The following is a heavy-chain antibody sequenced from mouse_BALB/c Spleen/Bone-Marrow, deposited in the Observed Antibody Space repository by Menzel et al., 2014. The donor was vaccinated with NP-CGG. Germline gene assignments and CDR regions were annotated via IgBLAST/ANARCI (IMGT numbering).Heavy chain of an antibody. CDR2: INPYNDGT. J-gene: IGHJ2*01. Sequence: VQLQQSGPAQVKPGASAKMSCKASGYTFTSYVMHWVKQKLGQGLEWIGYINPYNDGTKYNEKFKDKATLTSDKSARTAFMEHSSLACEESAVYYCARRRRIAEALGDWGQGTTLTVSS. D-gene: IGHD6-1*01. CDR3: ARRRRIAEALGD. CDR1: GYTFTSYV. V-gene: IGHV1-14*01.